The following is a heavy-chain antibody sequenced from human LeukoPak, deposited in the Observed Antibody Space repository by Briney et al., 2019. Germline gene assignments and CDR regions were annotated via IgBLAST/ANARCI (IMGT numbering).Heavy chain of an antibody. CDR1: GFTFGDYA. Sequence: GGSLRLSCTASGFTFGDYAMSWVRQAPGKGLEWVGFIRIKAYGGTTEYAASVKGRFTISRDDSKSIAYLQMNSLKTEDTAVYYCSRAGYELDFDYWGQGTLVAVSS. CDR2: IRIKAYGGTT. CDR3: SRAGYELDFDY. V-gene: IGHV3-49*04. J-gene: IGHJ4*02. D-gene: IGHD5-12*01.